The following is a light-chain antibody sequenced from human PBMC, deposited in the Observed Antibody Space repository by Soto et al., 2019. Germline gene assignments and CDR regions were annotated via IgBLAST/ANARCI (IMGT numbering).Light chain of an antibody. Sequence: EIVLTQSPGTLSLSPGERATLSCRASQSVTNFLAWYQQKPGQSPSLLIYNASHRATGIPARFSGSGSGTDFTLTISSLEPEDFAVYYCPQRYRWPETFGQGTKVDIK. V-gene: IGKV3-11*01. CDR1: QSVTNF. J-gene: IGKJ1*01. CDR2: NAS. CDR3: PQRYRWPET.